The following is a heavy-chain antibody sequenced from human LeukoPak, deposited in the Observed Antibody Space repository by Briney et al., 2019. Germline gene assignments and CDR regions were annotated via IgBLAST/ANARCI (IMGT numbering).Heavy chain of an antibody. Sequence: GGSLRLSCAASGFTFSNYAMSWVRQAPGKGLEWVSGISGSGGSTYYADSVKGRFTIFRDNSKNTLYLQMNSLRVGDTAVYYCARAPHGSGWYRNYFVSWSQGTLVTVSS. CDR2: ISGSGGST. D-gene: IGHD6-19*01. CDR3: ARAPHGSGWYRNYFVS. V-gene: IGHV3-23*01. J-gene: IGHJ4*02. CDR1: GFTFSNYA.